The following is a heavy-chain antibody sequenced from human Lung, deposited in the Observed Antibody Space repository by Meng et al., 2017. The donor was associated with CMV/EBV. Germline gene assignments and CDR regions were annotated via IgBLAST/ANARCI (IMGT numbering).Heavy chain of an antibody. J-gene: IGHJ4*02. CDR2: ISSNGGST. Sequence: GGSLRLXCAASGFTFSSYAMPWVRQAPGKGLEYVSAISSNGGSTYYADSVKGRFTISRDNSKNTLYLQMGSLRAEDMAVYYCARDHDYDFWSGYVDYWAQGTXVTVSS. V-gene: IGHV3-64*02. CDR3: ARDHDYDFWSGYVDY. D-gene: IGHD3-3*01. CDR1: GFTFSSYA.